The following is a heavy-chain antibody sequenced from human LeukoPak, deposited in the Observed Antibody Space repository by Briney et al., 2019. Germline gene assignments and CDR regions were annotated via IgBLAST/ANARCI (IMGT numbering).Heavy chain of an antibody. CDR3: AKDSHAFQDDFWDGFDY. J-gene: IGHJ4*02. Sequence: GGSLRLSCAASGFTFDDYAMHWVRQAPGKGLEWVSLISWDGGSTYYADSVKGRFTISRDNSKHSLYLQMNSLRAGDLALYSCAKDSHAFQDDFWDGFDYWGQGTLVTVSS. CDR2: ISWDGGST. V-gene: IGHV3-43D*04. D-gene: IGHD3-3*01. CDR1: GFTFDDYA.